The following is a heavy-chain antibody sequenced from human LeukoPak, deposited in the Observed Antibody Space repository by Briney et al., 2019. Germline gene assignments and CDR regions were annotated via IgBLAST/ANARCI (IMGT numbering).Heavy chain of an antibody. J-gene: IGHJ4*02. CDR3: ARDIYGSGSYYAH. CDR2: ISSSSSYI. CDR1: GFTFSSYS. D-gene: IGHD3-10*01. Sequence: PGGSLRLSCAASGFTFSSYSMNWVRQAPGKGLEWVSSISSSSSYIYYADSVKGRFTISRDNAKNSLYLQMNSLRAEDTAVYYCARDIYGSGSYYAHWGQGTLVTVCS. V-gene: IGHV3-21*01.